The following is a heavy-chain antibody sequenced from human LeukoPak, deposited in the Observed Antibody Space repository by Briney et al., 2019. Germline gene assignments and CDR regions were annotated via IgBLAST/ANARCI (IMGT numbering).Heavy chain of an antibody. D-gene: IGHD3-10*01. CDR1: GFTFSGYG. CDR3: AKAIWVAATSSWFCLDY. CDR2: IHYDGARS. V-gene: IGHV3-30*02. Sequence: GGSLRLSCSASGFTFSGYGMHWVRQAPGKGLEWVAFIHYDGARSYYADSVKGRFTISRDNSRNTLYLQMNSLRPEDTAVYYCAKAIWVAATSSWFCLDYWGQGTLVTVSS. J-gene: IGHJ4*02.